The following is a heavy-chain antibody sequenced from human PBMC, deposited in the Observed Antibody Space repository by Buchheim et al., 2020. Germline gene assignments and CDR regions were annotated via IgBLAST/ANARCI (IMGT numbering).Heavy chain of an antibody. CDR3: ARGTGLSRSGYYVH. J-gene: IGHJ4*02. V-gene: IGHV4-34*01. CDR1: GGSFSGYY. D-gene: IGHD3-3*01. Sequence: QVQLQQWGAGLLKPSETLSLTCAVYGGSFSGYYWSWIRQPPGKGLEWIGEINHSGSTNYNPSLKSRVTISVDTSKNKFSLKLSSVTAADTAVYYCARGTGLSRSGYYVHWGQGTL. CDR2: INHSGST.